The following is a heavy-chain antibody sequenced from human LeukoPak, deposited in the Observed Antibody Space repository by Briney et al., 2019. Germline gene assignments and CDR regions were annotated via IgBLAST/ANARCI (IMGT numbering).Heavy chain of an antibody. Sequence: SETLSLTCAVYGGSFSGYYWSWIRQPPGKGLEWIGEINHSGSTNYNPSLKSRVTISVDTSKNQFSLKLSSVTAADTAVYYCALYDSSGYYAADDYWGQGTLVTVSS. D-gene: IGHD3-22*01. CDR1: GGSFSGYY. J-gene: IGHJ4*02. V-gene: IGHV4-34*01. CDR2: INHSGST. CDR3: ALYDSSGYYAADDY.